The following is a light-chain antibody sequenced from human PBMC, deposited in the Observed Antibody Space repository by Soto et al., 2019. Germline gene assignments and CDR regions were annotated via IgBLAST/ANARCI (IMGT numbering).Light chain of an antibody. J-gene: IGKJ1*01. CDR2: AAS. CDR3: QQTCSTPT. Sequence: DIQMTQSPSSLSASIGDRVTITCRASQSISGYLNWYQQKPGKAPKLLIYAASSLQRGVPSRFSGSGSGTDFTLTIRSLQPDDFATYYCQQTCSTPTFGQGTKVDIK. V-gene: IGKV1-39*01. CDR1: QSISGY.